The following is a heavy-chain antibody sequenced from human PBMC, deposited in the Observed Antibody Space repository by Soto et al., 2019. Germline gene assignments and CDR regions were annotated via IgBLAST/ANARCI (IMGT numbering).Heavy chain of an antibody. Sequence: PSETLSLTCTVSCASVRSVYCSWIRQPPGKGLEWIGFMYLGGSFNYNPSLTSRATISVDKSKNQFSLKLSSVTAADTAVYYCARVGYNWNDENYYGMDVWGQGTTVTV. J-gene: IGHJ6*02. V-gene: IGHV4-59*02. D-gene: IGHD1-20*01. CDR2: MYLGGSF. CDR1: CASVRSVY. CDR3: ARVGYNWNDENYYGMDV.